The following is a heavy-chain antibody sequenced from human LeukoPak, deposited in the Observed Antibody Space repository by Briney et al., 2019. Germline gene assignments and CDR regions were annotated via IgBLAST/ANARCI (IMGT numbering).Heavy chain of an antibody. D-gene: IGHD6-13*01. V-gene: IGHV3-33*08. Sequence: GGSLRLSCAASGFTFSSYGMHWVRQAPGKGLEWVAVIWFDGSNEDYADSVKGRLTISRDNSKNTLYLQMNSLRAEDTAVYYCASGGYAAAGTSMFDYWGQGTLVTVSS. CDR2: IWFDGSNE. CDR3: ASGGYAAAGTSMFDY. J-gene: IGHJ4*02. CDR1: GFTFSSYG.